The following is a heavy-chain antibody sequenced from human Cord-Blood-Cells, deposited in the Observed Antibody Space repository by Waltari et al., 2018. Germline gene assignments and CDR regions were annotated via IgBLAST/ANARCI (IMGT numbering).Heavy chain of an antibody. V-gene: IGHV3-30-3*01. J-gene: IGHJ6*03. CDR1: GFPFRSSA. Sequence: QVQLVESGGGVVQPGRSLSLSCAASGFPFRSSASHGGLPAPGQGLEWVAVISYDGSNKYYADSVKGRFTISRDNSKNTLYLQMNSLRAEDTAVYYCARDEGYSSSYYYYYMDVWGKGTTVTVSS. D-gene: IGHD6-13*01. CDR3: ARDEGYSSSYYYYYMDV. CDR2: ISYDGSNK.